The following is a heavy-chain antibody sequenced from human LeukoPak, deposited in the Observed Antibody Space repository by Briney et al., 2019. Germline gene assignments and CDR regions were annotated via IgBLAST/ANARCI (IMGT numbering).Heavy chain of an antibody. CDR3: ARHSSQQANSSSWLRAYDY. J-gene: IGHJ4*02. CDR1: GGSFSGYY. CDR2: INHSGST. V-gene: IGHV4-34*01. Sequence: PSETLSLTCAVYGGSFSGYYWSWIRQPPGKGLEWIGEINHSGSTNYNPSLKSRVTISVDTSKNQFSLKLSSVTAADTAVYYCARHSSQQANSSSWLRAYDYWGQGTLVTVSS. D-gene: IGHD6-13*01.